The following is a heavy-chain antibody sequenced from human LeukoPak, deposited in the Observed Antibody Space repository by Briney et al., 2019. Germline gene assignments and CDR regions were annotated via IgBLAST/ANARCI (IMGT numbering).Heavy chain of an antibody. CDR2: IYYSGST. Sequence: SETLSLTCTVSGGSISSSSYYWGWIRQPPGKGLEWIGSIYYSGSTYYNPSLKSRVTISVDTSKNQFSLKLSSVTAADTAVYYCASTYYYDSSGYYYGFYFDYWGQGTLVTVSS. CDR3: ASTYYYDSSGYYYGFYFDY. D-gene: IGHD3-22*01. J-gene: IGHJ4*02. CDR1: GGSISSSSYY. V-gene: IGHV4-39*01.